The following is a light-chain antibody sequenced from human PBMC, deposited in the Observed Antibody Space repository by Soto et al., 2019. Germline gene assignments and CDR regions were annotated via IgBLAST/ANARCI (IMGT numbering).Light chain of an antibody. Sequence: EIVMTQSPATLSVSPGERATLSCRASQSVNSNLAWYQQKPGQAPRLLLYGASTRATGIPAKFSGSGSGTEFTLTISSLQSEEFAVYYCQHYNNWPLTFGGGTRVEIK. V-gene: IGKV3-15*01. CDR3: QHYNNWPLT. CDR1: QSVNSN. J-gene: IGKJ4*01. CDR2: GAS.